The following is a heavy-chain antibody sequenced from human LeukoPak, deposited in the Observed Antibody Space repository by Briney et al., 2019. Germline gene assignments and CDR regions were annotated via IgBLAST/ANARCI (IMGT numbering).Heavy chain of an antibody. CDR1: GFTFSTYC. J-gene: IGHJ4*02. Sequence: GGSLRLSCAASGFTFSTYCMSWVRQAPGKGLEWVGRLKSKTDGGTTDYAAPVKGRFTISRDDSKNTLYLQMNSLKTEDTAVYYCTTAPAALDYWGQGTLVTVSS. CDR3: TTAPAALDY. D-gene: IGHD6-13*01. V-gene: IGHV3-15*01. CDR2: LKSKTDGGTT.